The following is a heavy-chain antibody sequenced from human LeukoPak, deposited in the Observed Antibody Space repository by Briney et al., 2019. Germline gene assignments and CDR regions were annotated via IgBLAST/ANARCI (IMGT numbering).Heavy chain of an antibody. V-gene: IGHV1-18*01. CDR1: GYTFTSYG. CDR3: ARTMVDKGCFDY. Sequence: ASVKVSCKASGYTFTSYGISWVRQAPGQGLEWMGWISTYNGNTNYAQKLQGRVTMTTDTSTSTAYMELRSLRSDDTAVYYCARTMVDKGCFDYWGQGTLVTVSS. CDR2: ISTYNGNT. J-gene: IGHJ4*02. D-gene: IGHD3-10*01.